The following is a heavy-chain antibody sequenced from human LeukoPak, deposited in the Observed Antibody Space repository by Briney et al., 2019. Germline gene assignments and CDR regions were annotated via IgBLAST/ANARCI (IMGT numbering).Heavy chain of an antibody. CDR2: ISGSGGST. V-gene: IGHV3-23*01. CDR3: AKMAGTSLFDY. Sequence: ETLSLTCAVYGGSFSGYYWSWVRQPPGKGLEWVSAISGSGGSTYYADSVKGRFTISRDNSKNTLYLQMNSLRAEDTAVYYCAKMAGTSLFDYWGQGTLVTVSS. J-gene: IGHJ4*02. D-gene: IGHD6-19*01. CDR1: GGSFSGYY.